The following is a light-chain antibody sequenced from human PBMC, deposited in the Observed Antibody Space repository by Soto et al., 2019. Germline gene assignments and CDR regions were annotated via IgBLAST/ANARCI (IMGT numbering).Light chain of an antibody. CDR1: SFNIGNNY. V-gene: IGLV1-51*01. CDR3: GTWDSSLGGVV. CDR2: DNN. J-gene: IGLJ2*01. Sequence: QSVLTQPPSVSAAPGQKVTISCSGSSFNIGNNYVSWYQQLPGTAPKLLIYDNNKRPSGIPDRFSGSKSGTSATLGITGLQTGDEADYYCGTWDSSLGGVVFGGGTKLTVL.